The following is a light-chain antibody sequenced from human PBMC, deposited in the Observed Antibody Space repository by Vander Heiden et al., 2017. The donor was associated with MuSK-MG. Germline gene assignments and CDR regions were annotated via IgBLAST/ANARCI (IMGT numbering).Light chain of an antibody. CDR3: SSYTSSSTV. Sequence: QSALTQPASVPGSPGQSITISCTGTSSDVGGYNYVSWYQHHPGKAPKLMIYDVSNRPSGVSNRFSGSKSGNTASLTISGLQAEDEDDYYCSSYTSSSTVFGGGTKLTVL. J-gene: IGLJ3*02. V-gene: IGLV2-14*03. CDR1: SSDVGGYNY. CDR2: DVS.